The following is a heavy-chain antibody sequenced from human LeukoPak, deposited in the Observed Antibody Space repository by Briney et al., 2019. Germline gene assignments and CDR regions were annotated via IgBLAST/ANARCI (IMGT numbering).Heavy chain of an antibody. D-gene: IGHD6-19*01. CDR2: FYTSGTT. CDR3: ARGTAWLVFDY. Sequence: PSETLSLTCTVSGSSTSSGSYYWSWIRQPAGKGLEWIGRFYTSGTTSYNPSLQSRVTIAVDTSRNHFSLKLISVTAADTAVYYCARGTAWLVFDYWRQGTLVTVSS. V-gene: IGHV4-61*02. J-gene: IGHJ4*02. CDR1: GSSTSSGSYY.